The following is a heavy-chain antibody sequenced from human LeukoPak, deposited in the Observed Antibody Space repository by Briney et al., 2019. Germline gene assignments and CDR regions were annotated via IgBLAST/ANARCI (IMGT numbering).Heavy chain of an antibody. D-gene: IGHD3-22*01. CDR2: IKSETHGGTT. CDR1: EFTFNNAW. J-gene: IGHJ2*01. CDR3: ARNYYDIGGYYWWYFDL. V-gene: IGHV3-15*01. Sequence: GGSLRLSCAASEFTFNNAWMSWVRQAPGKALEWVGRIKSETHGGTTDYAAPVKGRFTISRDDSKATLNLQMNSLKAEDTAMYYCARNYYDIGGYYWWYFDLWGRGAQVTVSS.